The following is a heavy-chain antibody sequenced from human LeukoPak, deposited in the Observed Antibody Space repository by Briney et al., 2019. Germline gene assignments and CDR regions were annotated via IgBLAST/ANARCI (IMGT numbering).Heavy chain of an antibody. CDR3: ARVYDFWSGYFTAYYYYGMDV. Sequence: PGGSLRLSCAASGFTFSDYYMSWIRQAPGKGLEWVSYISSSSSTIYYADSVKGRFTISRDNAKNSLYLQMNSLRAEDTAVYYCARVYDFWSGYFTAYYYYGMDVWGQGTTVTVSS. J-gene: IGHJ6*02. CDR2: ISSSSSTI. CDR1: GFTFSDYY. V-gene: IGHV3-11*01. D-gene: IGHD3-3*01.